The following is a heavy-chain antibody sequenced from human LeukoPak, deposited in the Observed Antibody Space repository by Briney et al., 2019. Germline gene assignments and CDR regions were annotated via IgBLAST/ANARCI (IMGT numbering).Heavy chain of an antibody. CDR1: GGSISSYY. CDR3: ARSAIDAFDI. V-gene: IGHV4-59*08. J-gene: IGHJ3*02. CDR2: IYNSGST. D-gene: IGHD6-25*01. Sequence: SETLSLTCTVSGGSISSYYWSWIRQPPGKGLECIGYIYNSGSTSYNPSLKSRVSISVDTSKNQFSLKLSSVTAADTAVYYCARSAIDAFDIWGQGTMVTVSS.